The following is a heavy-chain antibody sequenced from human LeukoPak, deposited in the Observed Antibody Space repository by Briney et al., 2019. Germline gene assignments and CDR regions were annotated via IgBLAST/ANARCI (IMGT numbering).Heavy chain of an antibody. Sequence: GGSLRLSCAASGFTFSDYYMSWIRQDPGKGLEWVSYISSSSSYTNYADSVKGRFTISRDNAKNSLYQQMNSLRAEDTAVYYCARSGGWYFDYWGQGTLVTVSS. V-gene: IGHV3-11*03. J-gene: IGHJ4*02. D-gene: IGHD6-19*01. CDR1: GFTFSDYY. CDR2: ISSSSSYT. CDR3: ARSGGWYFDY.